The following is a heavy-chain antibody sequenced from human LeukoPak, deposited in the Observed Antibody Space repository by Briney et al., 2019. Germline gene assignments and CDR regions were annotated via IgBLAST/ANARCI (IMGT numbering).Heavy chain of an antibody. CDR3: ARDKGDYWFDY. Sequence: GASVKVSFKAAGYTFTGYYMHWLRQAPGQGLEWMGWINPNSGGTNYAQKFQGRVTMTRDTSISTAYMELTRLRSDDTAVYYCARDKGDYWFDYWGQGTLVTVSS. V-gene: IGHV1-2*02. CDR1: GYTFTGYY. D-gene: IGHD4-17*01. J-gene: IGHJ4*02. CDR2: INPNSGGT.